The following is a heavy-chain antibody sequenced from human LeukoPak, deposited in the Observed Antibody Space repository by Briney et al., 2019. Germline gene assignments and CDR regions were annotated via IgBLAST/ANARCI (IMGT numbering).Heavy chain of an antibody. J-gene: IGHJ3*02. Sequence: GGSLRLSCAASGFTFSSYAMHWVRQAPGKGLEWVSGISWNSGSIGYADSVKGRFTISRDNAKNSLYLQMNSLRAEDMALYYCAKEGGYSYGKDAFDIWGQGTMVTVSS. V-gene: IGHV3-9*03. D-gene: IGHD5-18*01. CDR1: GFTFSSYA. CDR2: ISWNSGSI. CDR3: AKEGGYSYGKDAFDI.